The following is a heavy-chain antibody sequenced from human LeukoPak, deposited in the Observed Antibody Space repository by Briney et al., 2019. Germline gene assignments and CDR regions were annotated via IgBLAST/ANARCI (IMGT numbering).Heavy chain of an antibody. J-gene: IGHJ4*02. Sequence: PGGSLRLSCAASGFTFSSYAMSWVRQAPGKGLEWVSAISGSGGSTYYADSVKGRFTISRDNSKNTLYLQMNSLRAEDTAVYYCAKGGPPMVRGVTSSFDYWGQGTLVTVSS. D-gene: IGHD3-10*01. CDR2: ISGSGGST. CDR3: AKGGPPMVRGVTSSFDY. CDR1: GFTFSSYA. V-gene: IGHV3-23*01.